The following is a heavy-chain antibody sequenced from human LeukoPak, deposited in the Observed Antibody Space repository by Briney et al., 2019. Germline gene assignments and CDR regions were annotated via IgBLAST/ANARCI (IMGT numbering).Heavy chain of an antibody. J-gene: IGHJ4*02. V-gene: IGHV3-7*01. D-gene: IGHD3-10*01. CDR1: GFTFSSYS. CDR2: IKQDGSEK. Sequence: GGSLRLSCAASGFTFSSYSMNWVRQAPGKGLEWVANIKQDGSEKNYVDSVKGRFIISRDNAKNSLYLQMNSLRAEDTAVYYCARDSPFGFYWGQGTLVTVSS. CDR3: ARDSPFGFY.